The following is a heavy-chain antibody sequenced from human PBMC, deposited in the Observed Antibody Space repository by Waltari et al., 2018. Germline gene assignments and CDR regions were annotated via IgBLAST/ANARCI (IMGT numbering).Heavy chain of an antibody. J-gene: IGHJ4*02. CDR3: GSLSRASGPDY. CDR1: GFTLNTFW. CDR2: IKQDGSEK. D-gene: IGHD6-19*01. Sequence: EVKSVESGGGLVQPGGSLRLSCAASGFTLNTFWMSWVRQAPGKGVEWVANIKQDGSEKYYVDPMKGRFTVSRDNAKNSLYLQMNSLTAEDTAIYYCGSLSRASGPDYWGQGTLVTVSS. V-gene: IGHV3-7*01.